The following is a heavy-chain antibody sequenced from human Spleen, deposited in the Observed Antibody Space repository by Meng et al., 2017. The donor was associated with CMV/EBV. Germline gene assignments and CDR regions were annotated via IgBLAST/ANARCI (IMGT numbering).Heavy chain of an antibody. CDR3: ARGALDRFESKNNWFDS. CDR2: IHFSGST. J-gene: IGHJ5*01. CDR1: SLWSPAYF. Sequence: SLWSPAYFLTWLRQPPGKGLEWIVYIHFSGSTNYNPSLKRRLNMSLDTSKSQFSLRLSSVTAADTAVYYCARGALDRFESKNNWFDSWGQGTLVTVSS. V-gene: IGHV4-30-4*08. D-gene: IGHD3-3*01.